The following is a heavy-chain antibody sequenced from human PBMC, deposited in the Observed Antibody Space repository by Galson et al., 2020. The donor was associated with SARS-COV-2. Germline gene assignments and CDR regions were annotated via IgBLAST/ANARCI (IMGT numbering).Heavy chain of an antibody. CDR2: ISYDGSNK. CDR1: GFTFSSYA. V-gene: IGHV3-30*04. CDR3: ARTSGYYFDAFDI. J-gene: IGHJ3*02. Sequence: GESLKISCAASGFTFSSYAMHWVRQAPGKGLEWVAVISYDGSNKYYADSVKGRFTISRDNSKNTLYLQMNSLRAEDTAVYYCARTSGYYFDAFDIWGQGTMVTVSS. D-gene: IGHD3-22*01.